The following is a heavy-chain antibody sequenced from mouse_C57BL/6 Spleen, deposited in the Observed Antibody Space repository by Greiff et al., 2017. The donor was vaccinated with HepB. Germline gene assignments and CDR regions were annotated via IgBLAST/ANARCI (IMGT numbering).Heavy chain of an antibody. V-gene: IGHV1-19*01. CDR2: INPYNGGT. D-gene: IGHD1-1*01. J-gene: IGHJ4*01. CDR3: ARSMYGSTYYYAMDY. CDR1: GYTFTDYY. Sequence: DVHLVESGPVLVKPGASVKMSCKASGYTFTDYYMNWVKQSHGKSLEWIGVINPYNGGTSYNQKFKGKATLTVDKSSSTAYMELNSLTSEDSAVYYCARSMYGSTYYYAMDYWGQGTSVTVSS.